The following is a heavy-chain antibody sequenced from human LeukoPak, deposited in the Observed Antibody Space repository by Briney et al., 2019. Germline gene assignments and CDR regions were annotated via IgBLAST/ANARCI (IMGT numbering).Heavy chain of an antibody. CDR2: FRTYDGSP. CDR3: ATQRGYSPGD. CDR1: GYSFRSYA. D-gene: IGHD5-18*01. Sequence: ASVKISCKASGYSFRSYAMNWVRQAPGQGLQWMGWFRTYDGSPKYAQGFTGRFVFSADIYVETAFLEISDLKFEDSATYYCATQRGYSPGDWGQGTLVTVSS. V-gene: IGHV7-4-1*02. J-gene: IGHJ4*02.